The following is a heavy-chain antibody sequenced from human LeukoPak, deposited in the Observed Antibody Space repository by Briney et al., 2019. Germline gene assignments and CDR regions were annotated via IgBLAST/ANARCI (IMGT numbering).Heavy chain of an antibody. CDR1: GFAFSSYE. J-gene: IGHJ4*02. CDR2: ISSNADTI. V-gene: IGHV3-48*03. CDR3: SSAYGGLLDH. D-gene: IGHD3-16*01. Sequence: GGSLRLSCAASGFAFSSYEMNWVRQAPGKGLEWVSYISSNADTIYYADSVKGRFTIPRDNAKKSLYLQMHSLRVEDTAVYYCSSAYGGLLDHWGQGTLVTVSS.